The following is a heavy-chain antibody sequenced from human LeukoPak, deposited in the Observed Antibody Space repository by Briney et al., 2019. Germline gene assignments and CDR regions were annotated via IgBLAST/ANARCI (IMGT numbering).Heavy chain of an antibody. J-gene: IGHJ4*02. CDR2: IYSGGST. D-gene: IGHD2-2*01. V-gene: IGHV3-66*02. CDR3: ARETKQVVPAAIVDY. CDR1: GFTFSNAW. Sequence: PGGSLRLSCAASGFTFSNAWMSWVRQAPGKGLEWVSVIYSGGSTYYADSVKGRFTISRDNSKNTLYLQMGSLRAEDMAVYYCARETKQVVPAAIVDYWGQGTLVTVSS.